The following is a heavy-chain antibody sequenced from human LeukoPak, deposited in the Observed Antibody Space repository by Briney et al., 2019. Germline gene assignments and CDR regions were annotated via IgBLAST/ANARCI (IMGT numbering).Heavy chain of an antibody. Sequence: GGSLRLSCTASGFTLGDYAMSWVRQAPGKGLEWVGFIRSKAYGGTTEYAASVKGRFTISRDDSKSIAYLQMNSLKTEDTAVYYCTRGFDYYGSGSYLPYFDYWGQGTLVTVSS. CDR3: TRGFDYYGSGSYLPYFDY. D-gene: IGHD3-10*01. CDR1: GFTLGDYA. J-gene: IGHJ4*02. CDR2: IRSKAYGGTT. V-gene: IGHV3-49*04.